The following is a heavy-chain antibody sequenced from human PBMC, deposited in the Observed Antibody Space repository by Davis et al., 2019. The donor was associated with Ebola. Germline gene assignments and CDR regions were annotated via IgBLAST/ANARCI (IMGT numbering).Heavy chain of an antibody. CDR2: ISGSGGST. D-gene: IGHD2-2*01. CDR3: ARDGMGYCSSTSCFTYYYYMDV. V-gene: IGHV3-23*01. Sequence: PGGSLRLSCAASGFTFSSYAMSWVRQAPGKGLEWVSAISGSGGSTYYADSVKGRFTISRDNSKNTLYLQMNSLRAEDTAVYYCARDGMGYCSSTSCFTYYYYMDVWGKGTTVTVSS. J-gene: IGHJ6*03. CDR1: GFTFSSYA.